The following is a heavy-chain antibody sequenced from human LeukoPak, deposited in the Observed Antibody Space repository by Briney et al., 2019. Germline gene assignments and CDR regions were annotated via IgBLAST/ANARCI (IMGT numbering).Heavy chain of an antibody. J-gene: IGHJ3*02. V-gene: IGHV4-30-4*01. Sequence: SETLSLTCTVSGGSISSGDYYWSWIRQPPGKGLEWIGYIYYSGSTYYNPSLKSRVTISVDTSKSQFSLKLSSVTAADTAVYYCARGGITIFAFDIWGQGTMVTVSS. CDR2: IYYSGST. CDR3: ARGGITIFAFDI. D-gene: IGHD3-9*01. CDR1: GGSISSGDYY.